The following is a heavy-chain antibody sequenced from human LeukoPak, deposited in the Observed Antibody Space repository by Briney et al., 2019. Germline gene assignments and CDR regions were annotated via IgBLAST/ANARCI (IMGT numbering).Heavy chain of an antibody. D-gene: IGHD5-18*01. CDR1: GYTFTSYG. V-gene: IGHV1-18*01. Sequence: GASVKVSCKASGYTFTSYGISWVRQAPGQGLEWMGWISAYNGNTNYAQKLQGRVTMTTDTSTSTAYMELRSLTSDDTAVYYCARDRYTYGPPIWMNSGQGTLVTVSS. J-gene: IGHJ4*02. CDR2: ISAYNGNT. CDR3: ARDRYTYGPPIWMN.